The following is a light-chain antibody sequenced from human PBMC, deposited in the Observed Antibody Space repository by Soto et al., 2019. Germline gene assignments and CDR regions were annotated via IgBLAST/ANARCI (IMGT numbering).Light chain of an antibody. V-gene: IGLV2-8*01. CDR1: SSDIGGYNY. CDR2: EVT. J-gene: IGLJ3*02. Sequence: QSVLTQPPSASGSPGQSVTLSCTGTSSDIGGYNYVSWYQQHPGKAPKLVIYEVTKRPSGVPDRFSGSQSGNTASLTVSGLQAEDEADYYCSSYAATDNLVFGGGTKLTVL. CDR3: SSYAATDNLV.